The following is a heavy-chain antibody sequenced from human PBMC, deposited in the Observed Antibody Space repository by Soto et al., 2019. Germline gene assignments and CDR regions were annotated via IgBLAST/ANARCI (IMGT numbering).Heavy chain of an antibody. CDR1: GFSLSTSGMC. CDR2: IDWDDDK. V-gene: IGHV2-70*01. J-gene: IGHJ6*02. CDR3: AADTFRYCSGGSCYDGMDV. D-gene: IGHD2-15*01. Sequence: SGPTLVNPTQTLTLTCTFSGFSLSTSGMCVSWIRQPPGKALEWLALIDWDDDKYYSTSLKTRLTISKDTSKNQVVLTMTNMDPVDKATYYCAADTFRYCSGGSCYDGMDVWGQGTTVTSP.